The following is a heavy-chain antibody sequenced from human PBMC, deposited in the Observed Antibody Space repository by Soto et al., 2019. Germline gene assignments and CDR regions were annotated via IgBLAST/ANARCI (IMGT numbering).Heavy chain of an antibody. CDR3: ASQVGIPNNRVGVV. CDR2: INHTGSP. CDR1: GGPFNNYY. V-gene: IGHV4-34*01. J-gene: IGHJ4*02. D-gene: IGHD2-21*01. Sequence: QLHLQQWGAGLLKPSETLSLTCAVYGGPFNNYYWSWIGQSPTKGLEWIGEINHTGSPNYNPSLRSRVTISIDTSKQQISLKLNSVTAADTAVYYCASQVGIPNNRVGVVWGQGTLVTVSS.